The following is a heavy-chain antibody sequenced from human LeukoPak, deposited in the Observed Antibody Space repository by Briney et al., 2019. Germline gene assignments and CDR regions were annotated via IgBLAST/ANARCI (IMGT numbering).Heavy chain of an antibody. D-gene: IGHD5-18*01. CDR3: ARVPSGYTLGYGYYYYFMHV. J-gene: IGHJ6*03. CDR2: ISTSSSTI. Sequence: GGSLRLSCAVSGFTFSNYGMTWVRQAPGKGLEWVSYISTSSSTIYYADSVKGRFTISRDNAKDSLYLQMNSLRAEDTAVYYCARVPSGYTLGYGYYYYFMHVWGKGTTVTVSS. CDR1: GFTFSNYG. V-gene: IGHV3-48*04.